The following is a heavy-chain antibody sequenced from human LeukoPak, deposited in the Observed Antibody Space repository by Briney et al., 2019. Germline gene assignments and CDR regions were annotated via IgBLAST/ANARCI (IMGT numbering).Heavy chain of an antibody. V-gene: IGHV1-18*01. CDR3: ARYHSSGWYRPFDY. Sequence: ASVKVSCKASGGTFSSYAISWVRQAPGQGLEWMGWISAYNGNTNYAQKLQGRVTMTTDTSTSTAYMELRSLRSDDTAVYYCARYHSSGWYRPFDYWGQGTLVTVSS. CDR1: GGTFSSYA. J-gene: IGHJ4*02. D-gene: IGHD6-19*01. CDR2: ISAYNGNT.